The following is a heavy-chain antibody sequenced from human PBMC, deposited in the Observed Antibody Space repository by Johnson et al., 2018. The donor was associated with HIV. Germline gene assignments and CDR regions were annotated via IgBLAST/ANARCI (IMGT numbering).Heavy chain of an antibody. Sequence: MMLVESGGGLVQPGGSVRLSCSASGFTVSSNYMSWVRQAPGKGLARVSVVYSGGCTDYADPVNGRFTMSRDTSKNTLYLQMNSLRAEDTAVYYCASVGGTNEVYYDSSGPDAFDIWGQGTMVTVSS. CDR3: ASVGGTNEVYYDSSGPDAFDI. J-gene: IGHJ3*02. D-gene: IGHD3-22*01. V-gene: IGHV3-66*02. CDR1: GFTVSSNY. CDR2: VYSGGCT.